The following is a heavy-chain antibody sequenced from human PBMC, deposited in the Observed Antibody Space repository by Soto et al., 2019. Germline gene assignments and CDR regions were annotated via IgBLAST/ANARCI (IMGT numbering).Heavy chain of an antibody. J-gene: IGHJ4*02. CDR3: AKDTRALIAVAGYFDY. CDR1: GFTFDDYA. V-gene: IGHV3-9*01. Sequence: SLRLSCAASGFTFDDYAMHWVQQAPGKGLEWVSGISWNSGSIGYADSVKGRFTISRDNAKNSLYLQMNSLRAEDTALYYCAKDTRALIAVAGYFDYWGQGTLVTVSS. CDR2: ISWNSGSI. D-gene: IGHD6-19*01.